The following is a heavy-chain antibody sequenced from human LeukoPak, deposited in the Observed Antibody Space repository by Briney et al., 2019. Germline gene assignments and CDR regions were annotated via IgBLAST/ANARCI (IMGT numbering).Heavy chain of an antibody. CDR2: INQDGSAT. CDR1: GFTPSRHW. V-gene: IGHV3-7*01. CDR3: ASGTTSTSSWYNY. J-gene: IGHJ4*02. D-gene: IGHD6-13*01. Sequence: GGSLRLSCAASGFTPSRHWMSCVRQAPGKGLEWVANINQDGSATYYVASVKGRFTISRDNAKNSLYLQMNSLRAEDTAVYYCASGTTSTSSWYNYWGQGTLVTVSS.